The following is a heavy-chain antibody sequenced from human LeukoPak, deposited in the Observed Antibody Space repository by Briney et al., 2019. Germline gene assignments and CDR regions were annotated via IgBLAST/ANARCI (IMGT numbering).Heavy chain of an antibody. CDR3: ARDHATYYSDSSGYYDY. CDR2: ISTSGSTI. V-gene: IGHV3-48*03. Sequence: PGGSLRLSCAASGFTFSSYEMNWVRQAPGKGLEWASYISTSGSTIYYADSVKGRFTISRDNAKNSLYLQMNSLRAEDTAVYYCARDHATYYSDSSGYYDYWGQGTQVTVSS. D-gene: IGHD3-22*01. CDR1: GFTFSSYE. J-gene: IGHJ4*02.